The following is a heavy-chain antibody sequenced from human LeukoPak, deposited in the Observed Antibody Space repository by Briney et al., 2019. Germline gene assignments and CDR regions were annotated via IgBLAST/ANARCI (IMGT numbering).Heavy chain of an antibody. V-gene: IGHV4-59*08. Sequence: SETLSLTCTVSGGSISSYYWSWIRQPPGKGLEWIGYIYYSGSTNYNPSLKSRVTISVDTSKNQFSLKLSSVTAADTAVYYCARRAGFRGGDFFDYWGQGTLVTVSS. D-gene: IGHD2-21*01. CDR1: GGSISSYY. J-gene: IGHJ4*02. CDR2: IYYSGST. CDR3: ARRAGFRGGDFFDY.